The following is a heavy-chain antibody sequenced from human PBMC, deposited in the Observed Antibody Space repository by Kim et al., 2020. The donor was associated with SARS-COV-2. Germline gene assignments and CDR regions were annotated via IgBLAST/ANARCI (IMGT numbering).Heavy chain of an antibody. CDR1: GFTFSSYA. CDR2: ISYDGSNK. V-gene: IGHV3-30*04. CDR3: ARDPMWQQQRGYFDY. Sequence: GGSLRLSCAASGFTFSSYAMHWVRQAPGKGLEWVAVISYDGSNKYYADSVKGRFTISRDNSKNTLYLQMNSLRAEDTAVYYCARDPMWQQQRGYFDYWGQGTLVTVSS. J-gene: IGHJ4*02. D-gene: IGHD6-13*01.